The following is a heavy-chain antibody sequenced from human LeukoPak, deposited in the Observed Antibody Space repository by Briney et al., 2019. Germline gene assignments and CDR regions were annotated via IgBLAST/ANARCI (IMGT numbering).Heavy chain of an antibody. V-gene: IGHV3-21*05. CDR1: GFTFSSYE. J-gene: IGHJ3*01. CDR3: AREGLVAPNAFDV. CDR2: ISSSSNYI. D-gene: IGHD5-12*01. Sequence: GGSLRLSCAASGFTFSSYEMNWVRQAPGKGLEWVSYISSSSNYIYYADSLKGRFTISRDNAKNSLFLQMNSLRAEDTALYYCAREGLVAPNAFDVWGQGTMVTVSS.